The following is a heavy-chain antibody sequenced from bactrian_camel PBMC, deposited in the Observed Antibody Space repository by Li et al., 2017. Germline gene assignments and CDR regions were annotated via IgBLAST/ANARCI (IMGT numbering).Heavy chain of an antibody. CDR2: IDNDGSI. CDR3: AAVTGCSLTPWLRDPGNKSGPMN. J-gene: IGHJ4*01. CDR1: GYTSSDFC. V-gene: IGHV3S6*01. D-gene: IGHD3*01. Sequence: HVQLVESGGGSVQAGGSLTLSCAVSGYTSSDFCMDWFRQAPGKEREGVALIDNDGSIYYASPVNGRFTLSRDRVKDTVDLYLQMDGLKPDDTAMYYCAAVTGCSLTPWLRDPGNKSGPMNWGQGTQVTVS.